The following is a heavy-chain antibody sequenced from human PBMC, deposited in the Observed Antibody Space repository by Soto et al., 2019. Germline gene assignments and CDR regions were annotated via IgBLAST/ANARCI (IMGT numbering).Heavy chain of an antibody. J-gene: IGHJ5*02. CDR1: GGTFSSYA. V-gene: IGHV1-69*01. Sequence: QVQLVQSGAEVKKPGSSVKVSCKASGGTFSSYAISWVRQAPGQGLEWMGGIIPIFGTANYAQKFQGRVTITADDSTSTAYMELSSLRSEDTAVYYCARDLYSSGWYEPREVGWVGPWGQGTLVTVSS. D-gene: IGHD6-19*01. CDR3: ARDLYSSGWYEPREVGWVGP. CDR2: IIPIFGTA.